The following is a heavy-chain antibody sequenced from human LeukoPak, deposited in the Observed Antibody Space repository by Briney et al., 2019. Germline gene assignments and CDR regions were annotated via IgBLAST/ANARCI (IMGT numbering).Heavy chain of an antibody. CDR2: IRSKANSYAT. CDR1: GFTFSGSA. CDR3: TRHDHCSSTSCYGPYYYYYMDV. V-gene: IGHV3-73*01. J-gene: IGHJ6*03. D-gene: IGHD2-2*01. Sequence: GGSLRLSCAASGFTFSGSAMHWVRQASGKGLEWVGRIRSKANSYATAYAASVKGRFTISRDDSKNTAYVQMNSLKTEDTAVYYCTRHDHCSSTSCYGPYYYYYMDVWGKGTTVTVSS.